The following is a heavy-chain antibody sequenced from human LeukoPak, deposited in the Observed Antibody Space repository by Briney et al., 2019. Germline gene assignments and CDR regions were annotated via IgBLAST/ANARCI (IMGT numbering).Heavy chain of an antibody. D-gene: IGHD2-8*01. CDR3: AREVMAKRRAFDI. Sequence: GGSLRLPCAVSGLTHNSNYMMWARQARGKALEWVSVIYSDERTYYADSVKGRCSISRQTSKETLYLQMDSLSAGDTDVYFCAREVMAKRRAFDIWGQGTGVTVSS. J-gene: IGHJ3*02. CDR2: IYSDERT. CDR1: GLTHNSNY. V-gene: IGHV3-53*04.